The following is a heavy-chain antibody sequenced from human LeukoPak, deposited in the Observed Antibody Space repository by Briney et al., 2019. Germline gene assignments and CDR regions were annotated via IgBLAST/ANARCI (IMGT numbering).Heavy chain of an antibody. J-gene: IGHJ4*02. Sequence: PSQTLSLTCTVSGGSISSGDYYWSWIRQPPGKGLEWIGYIYYSGSTYYNPSLKSRVTISVDPSKNQFSLKLSSVTAADTAVYYCARDAHYYDSSGYHYFDYWGQGTLVTVSS. CDR3: ARDAHYYDSSGYHYFDY. CDR2: IYYSGST. D-gene: IGHD3-22*01. CDR1: GGSISSGDYY. V-gene: IGHV4-30-4*01.